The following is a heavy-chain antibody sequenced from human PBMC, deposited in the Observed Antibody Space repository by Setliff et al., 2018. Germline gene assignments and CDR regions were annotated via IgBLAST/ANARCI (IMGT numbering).Heavy chain of an antibody. D-gene: IGHD6-13*01. J-gene: IGHJ4*02. Sequence: ASVKVSCKASGGTLSGYAFSWVRQAPGQGLDWMGTINTGGGSASIVDQFRGRVTMTRDTSTSTIYLELTSLRSDDTAVYYCARGGVAAAGKKGVFEHWGQGTLVTVSS. CDR2: INTGGGSA. CDR3: ARGGVAAAGKKGVFEH. CDR1: GGTLSGYA. V-gene: IGHV1-46*01.